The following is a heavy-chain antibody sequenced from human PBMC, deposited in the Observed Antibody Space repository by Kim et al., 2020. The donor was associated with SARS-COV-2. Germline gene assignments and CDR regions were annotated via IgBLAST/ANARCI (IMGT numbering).Heavy chain of an antibody. V-gene: IGHV3-33*01. D-gene: IGHD3-10*01. J-gene: IGHJ5*01. CDR3: ARDSSRYYYGSESYSKFDS. CDR2: IWYDGSNK. Sequence: GGSLRLSCAASGFTFSSYGMHWVRQAPGKGLEWVAVIWYDGSNKYYADSVKGRFTISRDNSKNTLYLQMNSLRAEDTAVYYCARDSSRYYYGSESYSKFDSWGQGTLVTVSS. CDR1: GFTFSSYG.